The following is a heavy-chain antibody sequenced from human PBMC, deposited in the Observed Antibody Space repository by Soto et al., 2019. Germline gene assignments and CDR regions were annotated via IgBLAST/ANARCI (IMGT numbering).Heavy chain of an antibody. D-gene: IGHD5-12*01. Sequence: SETLSLTCTVSGDSIRSYYWTWIRQPPGKGLELIGYIYYSGSTRYNPSLKSRVTISVGMSKNQFSLKLSSAIAADTAVYYCARAYGGFDNGLDVWGQGTAVTVSS. CDR3: ARAYGGFDNGLDV. CDR1: GDSIRSYY. CDR2: IYYSGST. V-gene: IGHV4-59*01. J-gene: IGHJ6*02.